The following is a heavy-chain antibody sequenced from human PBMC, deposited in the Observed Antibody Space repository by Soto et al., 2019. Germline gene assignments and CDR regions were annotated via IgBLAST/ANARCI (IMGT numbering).Heavy chain of an antibody. Sequence: QVQLQESGPGLVKPSETLSLTCTVSGGSISSYYWSWIRQPPGKGLEWIGYIYYSGSTNYNPSLKSRVTISVDTSKNQFSLKLISVTAADTAVYYCAREVVEMATISGMDVWGQGTTVTVSS. CDR2: IYYSGST. CDR1: GGSISSYY. J-gene: IGHJ6*02. V-gene: IGHV4-59*01. CDR3: AREVVEMATISGMDV. D-gene: IGHD5-12*01.